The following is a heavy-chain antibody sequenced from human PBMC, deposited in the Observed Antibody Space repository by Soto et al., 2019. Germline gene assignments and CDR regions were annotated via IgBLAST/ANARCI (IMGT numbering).Heavy chain of an antibody. Sequence: EVQLVESGGGLVQPGESLRLSCAASGFTFSYYWMHWVRQAPGKGLVWVSRIHSDGSSTTYADSVKGRFTSSRDNARNTVYLQMISLRVEDTAVYYCARGDRGAFDIWGQGTVVTVSS. CDR3: ARGDRGAFDI. CDR2: IHSDGSST. J-gene: IGHJ3*02. CDR1: GFTFSYYW. V-gene: IGHV3-74*01. D-gene: IGHD1-26*01.